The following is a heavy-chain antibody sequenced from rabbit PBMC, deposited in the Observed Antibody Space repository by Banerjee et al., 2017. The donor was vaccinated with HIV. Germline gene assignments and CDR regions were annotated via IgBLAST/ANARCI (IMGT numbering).Heavy chain of an antibody. CDR3: ARDGRGIYDDYGDYYFTL. J-gene: IGHJ4*01. CDR1: GIDFSSGYD. Sequence: QSLEESGGGLVKPGASLTLTCTASGIDFSSGYDMCWVRQAPGKGLEWLGLILTGSGSTWYASWVNGRFTISRSTSLNTVDLKMTSLTAADTATYFCARDGRGIYDDYGDYYFTLWGPGTLVTV. CDR2: ILTGSGST. V-gene: IGHV1S43*01. D-gene: IGHD2-1*01.